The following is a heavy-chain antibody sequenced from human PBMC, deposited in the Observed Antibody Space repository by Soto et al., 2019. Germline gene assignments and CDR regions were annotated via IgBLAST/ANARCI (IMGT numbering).Heavy chain of an antibody. J-gene: IGHJ4*02. V-gene: IGHV1-3*01. Sequence: ASVKVSCKASGYTFTSYAMHWVRQAPGQRLEWMGWINAGNGNTKYSQKLQGRVTITRDTSASTAYMELSSLRSEDTSVYYCAKGGVVVVAATRYYFDYWGQGTLVTVSS. CDR2: INAGNGNT. D-gene: IGHD2-15*01. CDR3: AKGGVVVVAATRYYFDY. CDR1: GYTFTSYA.